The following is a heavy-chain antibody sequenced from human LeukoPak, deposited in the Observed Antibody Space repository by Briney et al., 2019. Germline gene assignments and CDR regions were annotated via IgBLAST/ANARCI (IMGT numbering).Heavy chain of an antibody. CDR1: GYSFTDYF. Sequence: ASVTVSCKTSGYSFTDYFLHWVRQAPGQGLEWMGWINPKSGATNYAQKFQGKITMTRDTSTNTDNMELSTLTPDDTAIYYCSRAYEYGWFDPWGQGTLVTVSS. V-gene: IGHV1-2*02. CDR3: SRAYEYGWFDP. D-gene: IGHD3-16*01. J-gene: IGHJ5*02. CDR2: INPKSGAT.